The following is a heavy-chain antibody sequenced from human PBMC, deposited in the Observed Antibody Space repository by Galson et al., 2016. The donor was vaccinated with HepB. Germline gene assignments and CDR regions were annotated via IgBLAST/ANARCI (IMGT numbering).Heavy chain of an antibody. CDR3: TTDHGISALLY. CDR1: GYTFTSYG. CDR2: INTNTGNP. D-gene: IGHD3-3*02. J-gene: IGHJ4*02. V-gene: IGHV7-4-1*02. Sequence: SVKVSCKASGYTFTSYGMNWVRQAPGQGLEWMGWINTNTGNPAYAQGFTGRFVFSLDTSVSTAYLQISSLKAEDTAVYYCTTDHGISALLYWGQGTLVTVSS.